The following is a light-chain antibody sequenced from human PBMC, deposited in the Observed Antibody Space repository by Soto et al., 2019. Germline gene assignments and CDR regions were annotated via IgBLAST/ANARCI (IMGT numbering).Light chain of an antibody. J-gene: IGKJ1*01. CDR1: QSITSSY. CDR2: AAS. CDR3: QQYGSSVAWT. Sequence: EVVLTQSPGTVSLSPGERATLSCRASQSITSSYIAWYQQKPGQAPRLLIYAASSRATGIPDRFSGSGSENNFTLSISRLEPEDFAVYYCQQYGSSVAWTFGQGTKVEIK. V-gene: IGKV3-20*01.